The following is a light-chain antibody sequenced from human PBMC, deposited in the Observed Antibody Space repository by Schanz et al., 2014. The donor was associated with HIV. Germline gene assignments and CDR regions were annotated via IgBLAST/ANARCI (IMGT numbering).Light chain of an antibody. CDR3: CSYAGSYV. J-gene: IGLJ1*01. CDR1: SSDIGGYDY. CDR2: DVS. Sequence: QSALTQPPSASGSPGQSVTIACNGTSSDIGGYDYVSWYQQHPGKAPKLMIFDVSKRPSGVPDRFSGSKSGNTASLTISGLQAEDEADYYCCSYAGSYVFGTGTKLTVL. V-gene: IGLV2-11*01.